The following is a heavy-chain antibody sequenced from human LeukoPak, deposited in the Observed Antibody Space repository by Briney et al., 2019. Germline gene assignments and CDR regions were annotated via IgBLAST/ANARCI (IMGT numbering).Heavy chain of an antibody. CDR1: GGSISSGDYY. Sequence: SETLFLTCTVSGGSISSGDYYWSWIRQPPGKGLEWIGYIYYSGSTYYNPSLKSRVTISVDTSKNQFSLKLSSVTAADTAVYYCASYGGNTHDAFDIWGQGTMVTVSS. V-gene: IGHV4-30-4*01. CDR2: IYYSGST. J-gene: IGHJ3*02. CDR3: ASYGGNTHDAFDI. D-gene: IGHD4-23*01.